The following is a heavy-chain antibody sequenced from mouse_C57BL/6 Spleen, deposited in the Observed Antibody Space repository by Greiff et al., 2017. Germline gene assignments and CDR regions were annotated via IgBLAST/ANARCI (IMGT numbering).Heavy chain of an antibody. D-gene: IGHD1-1*01. CDR2: IDPANGNT. CDR1: GFNIKNSY. J-gene: IGHJ4*01. Sequence: VQLQQSVAELVRPGASVKLSCTASGFNIKNSYMPWVKQRPEQGLEWIGRIDPANGNTKYAPKFPGKATITADTSSNPACLPLSSLTSEDTANYCCAGSTLDYYAMDYWGQGTSVTVSS. V-gene: IGHV14-3*01. CDR3: AGSTLDYYAMDY.